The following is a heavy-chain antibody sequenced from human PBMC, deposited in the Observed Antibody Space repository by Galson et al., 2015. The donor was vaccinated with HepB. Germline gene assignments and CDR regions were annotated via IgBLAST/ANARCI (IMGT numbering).Heavy chain of an antibody. V-gene: IGHV3-11*05. J-gene: IGHJ4*02. CDR3: AKDLYGSGSLGYFDY. CDR2: ISSSSSYT. CDR1: GFTFSDYY. D-gene: IGHD3-10*01. Sequence: SLRLSCAASGFTFSDYYMSWIRQAPGKGLEWVSYISSSSSYTNYADSVKGRFTISRDNSKNTLYLQMNSLRAEDTAVYYCAKDLYGSGSLGYFDYWGQGTLVTVSS.